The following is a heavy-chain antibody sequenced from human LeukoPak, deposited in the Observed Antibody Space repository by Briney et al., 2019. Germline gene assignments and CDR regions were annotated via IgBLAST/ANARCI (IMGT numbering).Heavy chain of an antibody. CDR2: IYYSGST. Sequence: SETLSLTCTVSGGSISSYYWSWIRQPPGKGLEWIGYIYYSGSTNYNPSLKSRVTISVDTSKNQFSLKLSSVTAADTAVYYCARGDSNWFDPWGQGTLVTVSS. CDR1: GGSISSYY. V-gene: IGHV4-59*08. CDR3: ARGDSNWFDP. J-gene: IGHJ5*02. D-gene: IGHD2-15*01.